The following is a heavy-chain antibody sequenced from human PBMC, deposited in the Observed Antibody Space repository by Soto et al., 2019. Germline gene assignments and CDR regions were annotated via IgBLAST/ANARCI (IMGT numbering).Heavy chain of an antibody. CDR1: GFTFSSYA. D-gene: IGHD7-27*01. CDR3: ARDAHLQANWELYFDY. J-gene: IGHJ4*02. V-gene: IGHV3-30-3*01. CDR2: ISYDGSNK. Sequence: GGSLRLSCAASGFTFSSYAMHWVRQAPGKGLEWVAVISYDGSNKYYADSVKGRFTISRDNSKNTLYLQMNSLRAEDTAVYYCARDAHLQANWELYFDYWGQGTLVTVSS.